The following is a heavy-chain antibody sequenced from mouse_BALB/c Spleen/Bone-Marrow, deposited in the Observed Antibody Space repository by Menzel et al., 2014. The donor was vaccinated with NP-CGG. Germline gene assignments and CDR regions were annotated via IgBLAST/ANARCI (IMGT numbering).Heavy chain of an antibody. D-gene: IGHD4-1*01. J-gene: IGHJ4*01. Sequence: EVQLHQSGAELVKPGASVKLFCTASGFNIKDTYMHWVKQRPEQGLEWIGRIDPANGNTKYDPKFQGKATITADTSSNTAYLQLSSLTSEDTAVYYCARWEYYAMDYWGQGTSVTVSS. CDR2: IDPANGNT. CDR1: GFNIKDTY. V-gene: IGHV14-3*02. CDR3: ARWEYYAMDY.